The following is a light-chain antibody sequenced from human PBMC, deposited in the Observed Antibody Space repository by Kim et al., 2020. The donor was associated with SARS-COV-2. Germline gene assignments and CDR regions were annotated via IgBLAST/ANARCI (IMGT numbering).Light chain of an antibody. V-gene: IGLV1-51*01. J-gene: IGLJ3*02. CDR2: DNN. CDR3: GTWDSSLSAGV. Sequence: GQKVTTSCPETSPNIGKNYVSWYHQLPGTAPKLLIYDNNKRPSGIPDRFSGSKSGTSATLGITGLQTGDEADYYCGTWDSSLSAGVFGGGTQLTVL. CDR1: SPNIGKNY.